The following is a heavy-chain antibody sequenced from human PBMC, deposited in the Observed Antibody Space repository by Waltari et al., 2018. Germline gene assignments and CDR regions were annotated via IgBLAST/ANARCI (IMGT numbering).Heavy chain of an antibody. CDR2: TNRDGSST. V-gene: IGHV3-74*01. Sequence: AASGFTFNTYWMHWVRQATGKGLVWVSRTNRDGSSTTYADYVKGRFTISRDNAKNTVYLQMNSLRAEDTAVYYCASETFDYWGQGTLVTVSS. CDR1: GFTFNTYW. CDR3: ASETFDY. J-gene: IGHJ4*02.